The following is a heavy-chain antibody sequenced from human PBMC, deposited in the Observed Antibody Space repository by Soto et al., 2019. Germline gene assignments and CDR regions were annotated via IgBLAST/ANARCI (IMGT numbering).Heavy chain of an antibody. CDR3: ARHARRRYGDYDY. V-gene: IGHV4-30-4*01. D-gene: IGHD4-17*01. CDR1: GDSISSGDYY. CDR2: IYYSGTT. Sequence: QVHLQESGPGLVKPSQTLSLTCTVSGDSISSGDYYWTWIHQPPGKGLEWIGYIYYSGTTYRNPSLKSRVSISVDTSKNQLSLQLTSVTVADTAVYYCARHARRRYGDYDYWGQGTLVTVSS. J-gene: IGHJ4*02.